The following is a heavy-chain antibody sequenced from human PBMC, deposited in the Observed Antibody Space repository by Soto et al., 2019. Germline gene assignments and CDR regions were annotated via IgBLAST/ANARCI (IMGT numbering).Heavy chain of an antibody. CDR2: INVGNGNT. J-gene: IGHJ4*02. CDR1: GYTFTSYA. Sequence: QVQLVQSGAEVKQPGASVKVSCKASGYTFTSYAMHWVRPAPGQRLEWMGWINVGNGNTKYSQKFQGRVTITRDTSASTVYMELRSLRYEDTAVYYCARGDCGGDCYLIHYWGQGTLVTVSS. CDR3: ARGDCGGDCYLIHY. V-gene: IGHV1-3*01. D-gene: IGHD2-21*02.